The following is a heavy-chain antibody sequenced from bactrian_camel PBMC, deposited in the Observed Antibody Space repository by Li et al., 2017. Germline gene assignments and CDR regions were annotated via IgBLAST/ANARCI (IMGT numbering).Heavy chain of an antibody. Sequence: VQLVESGGGSAQAGGSLRLTCVASGDTSNINCMAWFRQAPGQERVLVAGIYVTGGGHTHYANSVLGRFTISQDVARNTMHLRMNNLQPDDTATYYCAAAEAHGSSCGDFGFWGQGTQVTVS. V-gene: IGHV3S53*01. J-gene: IGHJ6*01. CDR3: AAAEAHGSSCGDFGF. D-gene: IGHD6*01. CDR1: GDTSNINC. CDR2: IYVTGGGHT.